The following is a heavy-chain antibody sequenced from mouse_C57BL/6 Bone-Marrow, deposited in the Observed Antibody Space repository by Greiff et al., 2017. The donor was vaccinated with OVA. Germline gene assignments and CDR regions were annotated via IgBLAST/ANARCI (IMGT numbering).Heavy chain of an antibody. J-gene: IGHJ3*01. CDR1: GFTFSDYG. D-gene: IGHD2-5*01. V-gene: IGHV5-17*01. CDR3: ARAYSNYPFAY. Sequence: EVMLVESGGGLVKPGGSLKLSCAASGFTFSDYGMHWVRQAPEKGLEWVAYISSGSSTIYYAATVKGRFTISRANAKNTLFLQMTSLRSEDTAMYYCARAYSNYPFAYWGQGTLVTVSA. CDR2: ISSGSSTI.